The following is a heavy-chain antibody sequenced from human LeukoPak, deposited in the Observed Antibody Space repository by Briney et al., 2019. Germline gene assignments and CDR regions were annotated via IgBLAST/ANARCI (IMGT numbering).Heavy chain of an antibody. CDR3: AREALRYFDP. Sequence: SETLSLTCTVSGGSISSYYWSWIRQPPGKGLEWIGYIYYSGSTNYNPSLKSRVTMSVDTSKNQFSLKLSSVTAADTAVYYCAREALRYFDPWGQGTLVTVSS. CDR1: GGSISSYY. CDR2: IYYSGST. D-gene: IGHD3-9*01. J-gene: IGHJ5*02. V-gene: IGHV4-59*12.